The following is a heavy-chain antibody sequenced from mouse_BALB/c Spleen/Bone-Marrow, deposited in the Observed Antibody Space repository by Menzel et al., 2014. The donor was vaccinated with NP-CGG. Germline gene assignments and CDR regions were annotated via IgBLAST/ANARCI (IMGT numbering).Heavy chain of an antibody. V-gene: IGHV1-14*01. CDR1: GYTFTSYV. D-gene: IGHD1-1*01. CDR3: AREGGYYGSLSAMSY. Sequence: EVQLQQSGPELVKPGASVKMSCKASGYTFTSYVMHWVKQKPGQGLEWIGYINPYNDGTKYNEKFKGKATLTSDKSSSTAYMELSSLSFVYSAVYYCAREGGYYGSLSAMSYWRQGTSVTVSS. J-gene: IGHJ4*01. CDR2: INPYNDGT.